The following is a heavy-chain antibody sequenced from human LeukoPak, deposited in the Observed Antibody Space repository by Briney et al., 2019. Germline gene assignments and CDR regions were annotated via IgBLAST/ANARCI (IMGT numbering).Heavy chain of an antibody. J-gene: IGHJ4*02. CDR2: INPNSGGT. V-gene: IGHV1-2*02. D-gene: IGHD6-6*01. Sequence: GASVKVSCKASGYTFTGYYMHWVRQAPGQGLEWMGWINPNSGGTNYAQKFQGRVTMTRDTSISTAYMELSRLRSDDTAVYYCARDLDSSSPLFDYWGQGTLVTVSS. CDR3: ARDLDSSSPLFDY. CDR1: GYTFTGYY.